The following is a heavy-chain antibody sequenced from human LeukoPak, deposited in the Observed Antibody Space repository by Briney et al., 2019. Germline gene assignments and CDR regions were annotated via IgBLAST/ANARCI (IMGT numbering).Heavy chain of an antibody. CDR2: IIPILGIA. D-gene: IGHD3-10*01. Sequence: SAKVSCKASGGTFSSYAISWVRQAPGQGLEWMGRIIPILGIANYAQKFQGRVTITADKSTSTAYMELSSLRSEDTAVYYCATGYYGSGSYYKNPEQDYWGQGTLVTVSS. CDR1: GGTFSSYA. CDR3: ATGYYGSGSYYKNPEQDY. V-gene: IGHV1-69*04. J-gene: IGHJ4*02.